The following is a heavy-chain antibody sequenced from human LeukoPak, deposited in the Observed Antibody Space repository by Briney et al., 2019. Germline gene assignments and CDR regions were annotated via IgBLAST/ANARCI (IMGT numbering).Heavy chain of an antibody. CDR1: GVSITSSNW. CDR3: ARRMRYYGSGSYHNWFDP. CDR2: INHSGST. Sequence: SETLSLTCAVSGVSITSSNWWSWVRQPPGKGLEWIGEINHSGSTNYNPSLKSRVTISVDTSKNQFSLKLSSVTAADTAVYYCARRMRYYGSGSYHNWFDPWGQGTLVTVSS. V-gene: IGHV4-4*02. J-gene: IGHJ5*02. D-gene: IGHD3-10*01.